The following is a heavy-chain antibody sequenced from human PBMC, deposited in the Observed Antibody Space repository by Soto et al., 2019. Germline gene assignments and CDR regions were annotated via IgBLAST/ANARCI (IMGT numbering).Heavy chain of an antibody. J-gene: IGHJ4*02. CDR2: IYYSGST. D-gene: IGHD2-15*01. Sequence: QLQLQESGPGLVKPSETLSLTCTVSGGSISSSSYYWGWIRQPPGKGLEWIGSIYYSGSTYYNPSLKSRVTISVDTSKNLFSLKLSSVTAADTAVYYCARSLHRADCSGGSCYSLWGLGTLVTVSS. CDR3: ARSLHRADCSGGSCYSL. V-gene: IGHV4-39*01. CDR1: GGSISSSSYY.